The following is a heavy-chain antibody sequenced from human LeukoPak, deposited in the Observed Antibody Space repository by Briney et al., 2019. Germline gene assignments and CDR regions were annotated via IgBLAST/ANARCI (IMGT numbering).Heavy chain of an antibody. CDR1: GFTFSSYA. D-gene: IGHD2-15*01. V-gene: IGHV3-23*01. J-gene: IGHJ6*01. CDR3: VRGGWHHAMDL. Sequence: PGGSLRLSCAASGFTFSSYAMSWVRQGPGQGLEWVSAISGSGGSTYYADSVKGRFTISRDNSKNTVSMQMQSLRVEDAAVYYCVRGGWHHAMDLWGRGPTVTVSS. CDR2: ISGSGGST.